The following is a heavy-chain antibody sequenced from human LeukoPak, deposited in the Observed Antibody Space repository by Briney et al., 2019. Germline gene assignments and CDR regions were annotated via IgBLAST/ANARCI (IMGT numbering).Heavy chain of an antibody. CDR2: IYYSGST. Sequence: SETLSLTCTVSGGSISSYYWSWIRQPPGKGLEWIGYIYYSGSTNYNPSLKSRVTISVDTSKNQFSLKLSSVTAADTAVYYCARGGTILTLGGYFDYWGQGTLVTVSS. V-gene: IGHV4-59*12. CDR3: ARGGTILTLGGYFDY. J-gene: IGHJ4*02. CDR1: GGSISSYY. D-gene: IGHD3-9*01.